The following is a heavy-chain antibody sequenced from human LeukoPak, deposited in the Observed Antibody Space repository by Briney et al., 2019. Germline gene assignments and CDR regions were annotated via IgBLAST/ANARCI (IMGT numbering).Heavy chain of an antibody. CDR2: IGSDGGGI. CDR3: VRGGGDS. CDR1: GLTLSSYW. Sequence: HPGGSLRLSCAASGLTLSSYWMHWVRQAPGKGLVWVSRIGSDGGGISHADSVKGRFTISRDNAKNTLYLQMNSLRAEDTAVYYCVRGGGDSWGQGTLVTVSS. J-gene: IGHJ4*02. V-gene: IGHV3-74*01.